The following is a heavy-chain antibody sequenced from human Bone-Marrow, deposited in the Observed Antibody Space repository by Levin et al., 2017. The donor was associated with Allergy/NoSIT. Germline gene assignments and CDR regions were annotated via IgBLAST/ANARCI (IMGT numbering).Heavy chain of an antibody. D-gene: IGHD3-10*01. J-gene: IGHJ4*02. CDR3: ARGPERITMVRGVIIGDY. Sequence: GESLKISCAASGFTFSSYGMHWVRQAPGKGLEWVAVIWYDGSNKYYADSVKGRFTISRDNSKNTLYLQMNSLRAEDTAVYYCARGPERITMVRGVIIGDYWGQGTLVTVSS. CDR2: IWYDGSNK. V-gene: IGHV3-33*01. CDR1: GFTFSSYG.